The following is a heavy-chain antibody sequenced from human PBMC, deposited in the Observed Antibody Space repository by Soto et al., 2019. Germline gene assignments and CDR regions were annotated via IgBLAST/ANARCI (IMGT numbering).Heavy chain of an antibody. J-gene: IGHJ3*02. D-gene: IGHD1-26*01. CDR2: INTGNGNT. V-gene: IGHV1-3*04. CDR1: GDTYTTYP. CDR3: AREGEHSLSHPLGDAFDI. Sequence: QVQLVQSGAEVKKPGASVKVSCKSSGDTYTTYPMHWVRQAPGQRLEWMGWINTGNGNTRSSQKFQGRVTLTTDPAASTAYIELNSLTSEDTAVYYCAREGEHSLSHPLGDAFDIWGQGTVVTVSS.